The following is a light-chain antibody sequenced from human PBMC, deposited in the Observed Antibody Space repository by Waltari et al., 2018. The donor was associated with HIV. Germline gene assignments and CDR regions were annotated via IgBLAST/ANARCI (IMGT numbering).Light chain of an antibody. CDR2: EDA. V-gene: IGLV3-10*01. CDR1: ELPKKY. Sequence: SFELTQPPSVSVPPGQTARNTCSGDELPKKYVYWYQQRSGKAPVLVIFEDARRPFGIPERFSGSSSGTVATLTISGAQVDDEADYYCYSTDTINNPLFGGGTKLTVL. CDR3: YSTDTINNPL. J-gene: IGLJ2*01.